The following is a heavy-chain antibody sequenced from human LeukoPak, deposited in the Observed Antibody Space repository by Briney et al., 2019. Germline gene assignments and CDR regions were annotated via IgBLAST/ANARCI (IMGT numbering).Heavy chain of an antibody. Sequence: QTGGSLRLSCAASGFTFSSYSMNWVRQAPGKGLEWVSYISSSSSTIYYADSVKGRFTISRDNSKNTPYLQMNSLRAEDTAVYYCAKGPPTEYQLLSTFDYWGQGTLVTVSS. D-gene: IGHD2-2*01. V-gene: IGHV3-48*01. CDR3: AKGPPTEYQLLSTFDY. CDR2: ISSSSSTI. CDR1: GFTFSSYS. J-gene: IGHJ4*02.